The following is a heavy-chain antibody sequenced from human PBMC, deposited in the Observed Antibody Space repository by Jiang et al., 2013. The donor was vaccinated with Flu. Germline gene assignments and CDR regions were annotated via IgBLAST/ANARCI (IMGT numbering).Heavy chain of an antibody. CDR3: AKEPELRFLEWPGGMDV. Sequence: VQLLESGGGLVQPGGSLRLSCAASGFTFSSYAMSWVRQAPGKGLEWVSAISGSGGSTYYADSVKGRFTISRDNSKNTLYLQMNSLRAEDTAVYYCAKEPELRFLEWPGGMDVWGQGTTVTVSS. J-gene: IGHJ6*02. CDR2: ISGSGGST. CDR1: GFTFSSYA. D-gene: IGHD3-3*01. V-gene: IGHV3-23*01.